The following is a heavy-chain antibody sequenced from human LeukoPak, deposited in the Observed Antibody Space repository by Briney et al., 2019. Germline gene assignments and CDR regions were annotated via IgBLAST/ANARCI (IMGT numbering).Heavy chain of an antibody. CDR1: GFTFSSYW. V-gene: IGHV3-21*01. J-gene: IGHJ5*02. CDR2: ISSSSSHI. D-gene: IGHD6-13*01. CDR3: ARGLIAARGWFDP. Sequence: PGGSLRLSCAASGFTFSSYWMHWVRQAPGKGLEWVSSISSSSSHIYYADSVKGRFTISRDNAKNSLYLQMNSLRAEDTAVYYCARGLIAARGWFDPWGQGTLVTVSS.